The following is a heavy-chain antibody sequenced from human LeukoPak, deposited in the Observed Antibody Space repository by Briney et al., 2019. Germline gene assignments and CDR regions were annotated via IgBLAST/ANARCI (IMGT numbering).Heavy chain of an antibody. V-gene: IGHV3-74*01. CDR1: GFTFSSYW. CDR3: AKAPVTSCRGVYCYPFDY. CDR2: FLSDGSRT. D-gene: IGHD2-21*01. J-gene: IGHJ4*02. Sequence: GGSLRLSCAASGFTFSSYWMHWVRQGPGKGLVWVSRFLSDGSRTTYADSVKGRFTISGDNAKNTLYLQMNSLRAEDAAVYYCAKAPVTSCRGVYCYPFDYWGQGTLVTVSS.